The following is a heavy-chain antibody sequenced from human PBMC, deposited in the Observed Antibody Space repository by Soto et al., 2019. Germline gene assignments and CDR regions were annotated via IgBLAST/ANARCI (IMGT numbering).Heavy chain of an antibody. CDR3: TTDLSGIGYYYDSSGYPFDY. CDR2: IKSKTDGGTT. J-gene: IGHJ4*02. Sequence: GWSLRLSCAASGFTFSNAWMSWFRRAPGKGLEWVGRIKSKTDGGTTDYAAPVKGRFTISRDDSKNTLYLQMNSLKTEDTAVYYCTTDLSGIGYYYDSSGYPFDYWGQGTLVTVSS. CDR1: GFTFSNAW. V-gene: IGHV3-15*01. D-gene: IGHD3-22*01.